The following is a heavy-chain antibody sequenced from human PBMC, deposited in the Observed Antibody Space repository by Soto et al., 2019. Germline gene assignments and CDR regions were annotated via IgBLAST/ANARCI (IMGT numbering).Heavy chain of an antibody. CDR1: GGSFSGHY. D-gene: IGHD3-3*01. Sequence: QVQLQQWGAGLLRPSETLSLTCAVEGGSFSGHYWSWIRRPPGKGLEWIGEINPSGSTNSNPSLKRRVTISADTSRNQFSLKLSSVTAADTAVFYCARGGITMYDYALDVWGQGTTVTVSS. J-gene: IGHJ6*02. V-gene: IGHV4-34*01. CDR3: ARGGITMYDYALDV. CDR2: INPSGST.